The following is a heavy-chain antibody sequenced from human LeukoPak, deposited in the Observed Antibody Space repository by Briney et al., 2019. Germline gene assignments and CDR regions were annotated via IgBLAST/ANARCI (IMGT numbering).Heavy chain of an antibody. Sequence: ASVKVSCKASGYIFTSYGISWVRQAPGQGLEWMGWISAYNGNTNYAQKLQGRVTMTTDTSTSTAYMELRSLRSDDTAVYYCARDLYYYDSSGYYYKRFDYWGQGTLVTVSS. CDR3: ARDLYYYDSSGYYYKRFDY. V-gene: IGHV1-18*01. CDR1: GYIFTSYG. J-gene: IGHJ4*02. CDR2: ISAYNGNT. D-gene: IGHD3-22*01.